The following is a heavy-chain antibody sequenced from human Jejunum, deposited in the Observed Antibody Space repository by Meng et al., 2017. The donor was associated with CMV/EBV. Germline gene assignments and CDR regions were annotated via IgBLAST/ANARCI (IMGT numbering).Heavy chain of an antibody. Sequence: SCVGSGFSFSDYWMSWVRQAPGKGLECVANIKEDGGEEYYVDSVKGRFTISRDNAKNSLYLQKNSLRAEDTAVYYCARQAGTYWGQGTVVTVSS. CDR3: ARQAGTY. D-gene: IGHD6-13*01. J-gene: IGHJ4*02. CDR2: IKEDGGEE. V-gene: IGHV3-7*01. CDR1: GFSFSDYW.